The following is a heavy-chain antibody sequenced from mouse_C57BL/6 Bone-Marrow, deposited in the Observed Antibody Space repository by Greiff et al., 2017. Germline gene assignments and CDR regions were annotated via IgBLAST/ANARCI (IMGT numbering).Heavy chain of an antibody. CDR1: GFNIKDYY. Sequence: VQLQQSGAELVKPGASVKLSCTASGFNIKDYYMHWVKQRTEQGLEWIGRIDPEDGETKYAPKFQGKATITADTSSKTAYLQLSSLTSEDTAVYYCASPKRQYYFDYWGQGTTLTVSS. CDR3: ASPKRQYYFDY. J-gene: IGHJ2*01. CDR2: IDPEDGET. D-gene: IGHD6-1*01. V-gene: IGHV14-2*01.